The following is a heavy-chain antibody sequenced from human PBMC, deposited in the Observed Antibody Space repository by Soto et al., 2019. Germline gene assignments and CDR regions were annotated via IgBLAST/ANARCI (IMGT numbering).Heavy chain of an antibody. V-gene: IGHV4-4*07. CDR1: GDSIGNFY. Sequence: KPSETLSLTCAISGDSIGNFYWSWIRQPAGKGLESLGRLSASGRTNYSPSLQSRVTMSLDRSKNRFSLRLTSVSAADTAVYFCARGTGRYFDIWGRGTLVTVSS. CDR3: ARGTGRYFDI. J-gene: IGHJ2*01. D-gene: IGHD1-1*01. CDR2: LSASGRT.